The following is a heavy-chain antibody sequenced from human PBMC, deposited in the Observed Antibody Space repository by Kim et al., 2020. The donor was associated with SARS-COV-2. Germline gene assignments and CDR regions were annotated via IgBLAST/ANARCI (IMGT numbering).Heavy chain of an antibody. CDR1: GGSFSGYY. Sequence: SETLSLTCAVYGGSFSGYYWSWIRQPPGKGLEWIGEINHSGSTNYNPSLKSRVTISVDTSKNQFSLKLSSVTAADTAVYYCARGVAVAGPGYYGMDVWGQGTTVTVSS. CDR3: ARGVAVAGPGYYGMDV. CDR2: INHSGST. J-gene: IGHJ6*02. V-gene: IGHV4-34*01. D-gene: IGHD6-19*01.